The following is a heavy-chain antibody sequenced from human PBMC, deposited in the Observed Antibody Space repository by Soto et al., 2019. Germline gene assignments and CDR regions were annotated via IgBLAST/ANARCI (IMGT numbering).Heavy chain of an antibody. CDR2: IYYSGST. J-gene: IGHJ3*02. CDR1: GGSISSGGYY. V-gene: IGHV4-31*03. D-gene: IGHD3-3*01. CDR3: ARGRYDFWSGTFDI. Sequence: SETLSLTCTVSGGSISSGGYYWSWIRQHPGKGLEWIGYIYYSGSTYYNPSLKSRVTISVDTSKNQFSLKLSSVTAADTAVYYCARGRYDFWSGTFDIWGQGTMVTVSS.